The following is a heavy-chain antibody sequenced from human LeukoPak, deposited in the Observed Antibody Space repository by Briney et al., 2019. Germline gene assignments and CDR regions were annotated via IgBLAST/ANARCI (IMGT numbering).Heavy chain of an antibody. J-gene: IGHJ2*01. Sequence: ASVKVSCKASGYTFTSYGISWVRQAPGQGLECMGWISAYNGNTNYAQKLQGRVTMTTDTSTSTVYMELRSLRSDDTAVYYCARDYYDSSGYRYFDLWGRGTLVTVSS. CDR1: GYTFTSYG. D-gene: IGHD3-22*01. CDR2: ISAYNGNT. V-gene: IGHV1-18*01. CDR3: ARDYYDSSGYRYFDL.